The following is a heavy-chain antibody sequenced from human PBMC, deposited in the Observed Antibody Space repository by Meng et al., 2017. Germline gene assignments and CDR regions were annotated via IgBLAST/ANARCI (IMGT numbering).Heavy chain of an antibody. CDR2: IYYSGST. D-gene: IGHD6-13*01. CDR3: ARDGIAAAGTGRSYFQH. V-gene: IGHV4-39*07. J-gene: IGHJ1*01. CDR1: GGSISSSSYY. Sequence: HLPLQVSGPGLVKPSETLSPTCTVSGGSISSSSYYWGWIRQPPGKGLEWIGSIYYSGSTYYNPSLKSRVTISVDTSKNQFSLKLSSVTAADTAVYYCARDGIAAAGTGRSYFQHWGQGTLVTVSS.